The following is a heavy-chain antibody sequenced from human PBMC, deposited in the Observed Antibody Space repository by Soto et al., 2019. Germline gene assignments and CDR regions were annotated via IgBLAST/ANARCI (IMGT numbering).Heavy chain of an antibody. CDR2: ARNRVNSHTT. CDR1: GFTFSDHY. V-gene: IGHV3-72*01. CDR3: VGGCGGQVTPCYYGMDV. J-gene: IGHJ6*02. Sequence: GGSLRLSCTASGFTFSDHYMDWVRQAPGKGLEWIGRARNRVNSHTTEYAASVEGRFTVSRDDSKNSLYLQMNSLKSEDTAVYYCVGGCGGQVTPCYYGMDVWGQGTTVTVSS. D-gene: IGHD2-21*02.